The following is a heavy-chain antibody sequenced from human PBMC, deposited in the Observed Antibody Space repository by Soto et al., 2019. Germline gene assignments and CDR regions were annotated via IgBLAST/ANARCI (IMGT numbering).Heavy chain of an antibody. CDR3: ARGAAAGMDIVDY. D-gene: IGHD6-13*01. J-gene: IGHJ4*02. Sequence: QVQLVQSGAEVKKPGASVKVSCKASGYTFTSYGISWVRQAPGQGLEWMGWISAYNGNTNDAQKLQGRVTITTDTSTSTDYLELRSLRSDATAVYYCARGAAAGMDIVDYWGQGTLVTVSS. CDR1: GYTFTSYG. V-gene: IGHV1-18*01. CDR2: ISAYNGNT.